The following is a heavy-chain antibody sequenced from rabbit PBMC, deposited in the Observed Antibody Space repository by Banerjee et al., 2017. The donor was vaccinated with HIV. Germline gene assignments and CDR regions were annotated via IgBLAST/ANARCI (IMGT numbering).Heavy chain of an antibody. D-gene: IGHD7-1*01. CDR1: GFTIRSNYW. V-gene: IGHV1S45*01. CDR2: IDVGSSGAT. CDR3: ARDLTGVTGWNFNL. J-gene: IGHJ4*01. Sequence: QEQLEESGGDLVKPVGSLTLTCTAPGFTIRSNYWICWVRQAPGKGPEWIACIDVGSSGATYYATWAKGRFTISKTSWTTVTLQMTSLTAADTATYFCARDLTGVTGWNFNLWGQGTLVTVS.